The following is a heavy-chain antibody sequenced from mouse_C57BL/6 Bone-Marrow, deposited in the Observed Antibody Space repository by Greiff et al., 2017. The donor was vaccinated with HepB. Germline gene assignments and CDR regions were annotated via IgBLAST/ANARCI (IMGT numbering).Heavy chain of an antibody. CDR1: DYTFTSYW. J-gene: IGHJ1*03. CDR2: IYPGSGST. V-gene: IGHV1-55*01. D-gene: IGHD1-1*01. Sequence: QVQLQQPGAELVKPGASVKMSCKASDYTFTSYWITWVKQRPGQGLEWIGDIYPGSGSTNYNEKFKSKATLTVDTSSSTAYMQLSSLTSEDSAVYYCARRYYGSSWYFDVWGTGTTVTVSS. CDR3: ARRYYGSSWYFDV.